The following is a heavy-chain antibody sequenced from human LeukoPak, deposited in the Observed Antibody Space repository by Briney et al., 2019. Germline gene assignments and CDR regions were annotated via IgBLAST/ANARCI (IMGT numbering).Heavy chain of an antibody. Sequence: PGGSLRLSCAASGFTFSSFAMSWVRQAPAKGLEWLSVVSGSGGSTNYADSVKGRFTISIDNSKNTLYPQMNSLRVEDTAVYYCAKDRNYDFWSGYHNYFDYWGQGTLVTDSS. V-gene: IGHV3-23*01. J-gene: IGHJ4*02. D-gene: IGHD3-3*01. CDR2: VSGSGGST. CDR3: AKDRNYDFWSGYHNYFDY. CDR1: GFTFSSFA.